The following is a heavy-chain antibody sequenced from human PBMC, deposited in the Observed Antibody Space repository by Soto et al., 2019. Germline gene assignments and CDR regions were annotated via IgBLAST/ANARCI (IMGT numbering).Heavy chain of an antibody. Sequence: SVKVSCKASGGTFSSYTISWVRQAPGQGLEWMGRIIPILGIANYAQKFQGRVTITADKSTSTAYMELSSLRSEDTAVYYCARVGGSGTDSWFDPWGQGTLVTVS. CDR3: ARVGGSGTDSWFDP. J-gene: IGHJ5*02. V-gene: IGHV1-69*02. CDR2: IIPILGIA. CDR1: GGTFSSYT. D-gene: IGHD3-10*01.